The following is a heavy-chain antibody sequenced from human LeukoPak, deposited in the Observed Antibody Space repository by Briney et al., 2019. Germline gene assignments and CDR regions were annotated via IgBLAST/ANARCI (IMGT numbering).Heavy chain of an antibody. CDR2: IHTDNGDT. D-gene: IGHD6-13*01. CDR3: ARGAAEGLDR. V-gene: IGHV1-3*04. Sequence: ASVKVSCKASGYNFISYAMHWVRQAPGQRLEWMGWIHTDNGDTKYSHYFLGRVTITRDTSANTAYMEVSNLRSEDTAVYYCARGAAEGLDRWGQGTLVTVSS. J-gene: IGHJ5*02. CDR1: GYNFISYA.